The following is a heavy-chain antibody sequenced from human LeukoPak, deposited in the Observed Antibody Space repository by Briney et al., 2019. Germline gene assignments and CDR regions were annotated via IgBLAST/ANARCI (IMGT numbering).Heavy chain of an antibody. CDR1: LGTLSSYA. CDR3: ERRGDYGLFSTYYYYGMDV. Sequence: GSSVNVPRKACLGTLSSYASSWVGQAAGQELEWMGGINPIFGTAHDAQKLQGRDTLTAHESTSKAYIELNSLRSEATAVYYCERRGDYGLFSTYYYYGMDVWGKGTTVTVSS. CDR2: INPIFGTA. V-gene: IGHV1-69*13. D-gene: IGHD4-17*01. J-gene: IGHJ6*04.